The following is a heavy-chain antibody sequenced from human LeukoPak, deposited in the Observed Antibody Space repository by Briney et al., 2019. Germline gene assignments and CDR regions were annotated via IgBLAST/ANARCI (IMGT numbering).Heavy chain of an antibody. CDR1: GGTFSSYA. J-gene: IGHJ5*02. V-gene: IGHV1-69*13. Sequence: GASVKVSCKASGGTFSSYAISWVRQAPRQGLEWMGGIIPIFGTANYAQKFQGRVTITADESTSTAYMELSSLRSEDTAVYYCARERDTRPYQLLSGGWFDPWGQGTLVTVSS. CDR2: IIPIFGTA. CDR3: ARERDTRPYQLLSGGWFDP. D-gene: IGHD2-2*01.